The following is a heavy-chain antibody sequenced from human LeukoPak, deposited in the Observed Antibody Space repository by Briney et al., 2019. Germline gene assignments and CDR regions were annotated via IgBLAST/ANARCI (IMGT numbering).Heavy chain of an antibody. CDR3: ADGAGFDT. Sequence: GGSLRLSCAASGFTFNDYYMSWIRQAPGKGLEWLSYINIGGTNTHYADSVKGRFTISRDNAKKSLYLEMNNLRAEDTAVYHCADGAGFDTWGQGVLVTVSS. CDR1: GFTFNDYY. J-gene: IGHJ5*02. V-gene: IGHV3-11*01. CDR2: INIGGTNT. D-gene: IGHD5-24*01.